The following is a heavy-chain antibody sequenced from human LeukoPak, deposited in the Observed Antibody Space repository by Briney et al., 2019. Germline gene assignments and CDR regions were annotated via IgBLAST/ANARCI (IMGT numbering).Heavy chain of an antibody. V-gene: IGHV1-18*01. CDR3: ARGSPKTAAGSYYNKDDY. J-gene: IGHJ4*02. D-gene: IGHD3-10*01. CDR2: ISAYNGNT. Sequence: ASVKVSCKASGYTFTSYGISWVRQAPGQGLEWMGWISAYNGNTNYAQKLQGRVTMTTDTSTSTAYMELRSLRSDDTAVYYCARGSPKTAAGSYYNKDDYWGQGTLVTVSS. CDR1: GYTFTSYG.